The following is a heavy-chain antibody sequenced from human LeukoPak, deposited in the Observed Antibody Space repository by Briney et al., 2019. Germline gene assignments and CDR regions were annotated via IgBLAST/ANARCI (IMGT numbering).Heavy chain of an antibody. D-gene: IGHD2-15*01. CDR2: INHSRGT. J-gene: IGHJ6*01. Sequence: SETLSLTCAVYGVSFTNYYWSWFRQPPGKGLEWVGEINHSRGTNYNASLTSRANISLDTSMNQFTLRLRSVTAAGTARDYFWRLLPLQGGDVSGQGTTVTV. V-gene: IGHV4-34*01. CDR1: GVSFTNYY. CDR3: WRLLPLQGGDV.